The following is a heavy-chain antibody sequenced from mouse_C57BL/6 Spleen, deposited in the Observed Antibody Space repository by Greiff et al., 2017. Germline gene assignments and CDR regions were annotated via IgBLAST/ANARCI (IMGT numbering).Heavy chain of an antibody. Sequence: VQLQQPGAELVMPGASVKLSCKASGYTFTSYWMHWVKQRPGQGLEWIGEIDPSDSYTNYNQKFKGKSTLTVDKSSSTADMQLSSLTSEDSAVYYCARYYYGNGGYFDYWGQGTTLTVSS. CDR1: GYTFTSYW. J-gene: IGHJ2*01. V-gene: IGHV1-69*01. D-gene: IGHD2-1*01. CDR2: IDPSDSYT. CDR3: ARYYYGNGGYFDY.